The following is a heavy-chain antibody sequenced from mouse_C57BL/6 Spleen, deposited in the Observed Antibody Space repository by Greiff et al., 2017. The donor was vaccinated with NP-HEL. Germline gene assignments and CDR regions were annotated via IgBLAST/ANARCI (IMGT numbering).Heavy chain of an antibody. CDR1: GYAFSSSW. J-gene: IGHJ2*01. V-gene: IGHV1-82*01. D-gene: IGHD4-1*01. Sequence: QVQLQQSGPELVKPGASVKISCKASGYAFSSSWMNWVKQRPGKGLEWIGRIYPGDGDTNYNGKFKGKATLTADKSSSTAYMQLSSLTSEDSAVYFCARLGQPGVQYYFDYWGQGTTLTVSS. CDR3: ARLGQPGVQYYFDY. CDR2: IYPGDGDT.